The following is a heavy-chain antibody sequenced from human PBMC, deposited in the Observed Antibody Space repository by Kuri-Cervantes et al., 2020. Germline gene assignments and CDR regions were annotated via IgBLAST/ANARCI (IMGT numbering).Heavy chain of an antibody. V-gene: IGHV3-9*01. Sequence: GGSLRLSCAASGFTFDDYAMHWVRQAPGKGLEWVSGISWNSGSIYYADSVKGRFTISRDNAKNSLYLQMNSLRDEDTAVYYCANIPAAMESYYYGMDVWGQGTTVTVSS. CDR1: GFTFDDYA. CDR3: ANIPAAMESYYYGMDV. D-gene: IGHD2-2*01. J-gene: IGHJ6*02. CDR2: ISWNSGSI.